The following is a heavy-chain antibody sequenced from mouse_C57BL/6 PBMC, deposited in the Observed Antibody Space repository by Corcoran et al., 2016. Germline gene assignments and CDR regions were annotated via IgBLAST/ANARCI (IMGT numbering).Heavy chain of an antibody. CDR2: IYPGDGDT. CDR3: AGDYYGSSYVYYAMDY. CDR1: GYAFSSYW. V-gene: IGHV1-80*01. Sequence: QVQLQQSGAELVKPGASVKISCKASGYAFSSYWMNWVKQRPGKGLEWIGQIYPGDGDTNYNGKFKGKATLTADKSSSTAYMQLSSLTSEDSAVYFCAGDYYGSSYVYYAMDYWGQGTSVTVSS. D-gene: IGHD1-1*01. J-gene: IGHJ4*01.